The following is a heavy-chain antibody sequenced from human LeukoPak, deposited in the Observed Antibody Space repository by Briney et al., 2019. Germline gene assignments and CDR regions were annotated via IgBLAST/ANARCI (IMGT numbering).Heavy chain of an antibody. V-gene: IGHV1-18*01. Sequence: ASVKVSCKASGYTFTSYGISWVRQAPGQGLEWTGWISAYNGNTNYAQKLQGRVTMTTDTSTSTAYMELRSLRSDDTAVYYCASNRGYCSGGSCYPDYWGQGTLVTVSS. CDR1: GYTFTSYG. D-gene: IGHD2-15*01. J-gene: IGHJ4*02. CDR3: ASNRGYCSGGSCYPDY. CDR2: ISAYNGNT.